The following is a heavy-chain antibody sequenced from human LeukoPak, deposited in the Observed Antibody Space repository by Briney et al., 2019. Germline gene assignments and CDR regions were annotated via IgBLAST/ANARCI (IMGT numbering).Heavy chain of an antibody. V-gene: IGHV3-7*01. Sequence: GSLLLSCAASGFAFSSYWMSWVRQAPGKGLEWVANIKQDGSEKYYVDSVKGRFTISRDNAKNSLYLQMNSLRAEDTAVYYCASWLCSGGSCPRVGDVWGKGTTVTVSS. CDR1: GFAFSSYW. CDR3: ASWLCSGGSCPRVGDV. D-gene: IGHD2-15*01. J-gene: IGHJ6*04. CDR2: IKQDGSEK.